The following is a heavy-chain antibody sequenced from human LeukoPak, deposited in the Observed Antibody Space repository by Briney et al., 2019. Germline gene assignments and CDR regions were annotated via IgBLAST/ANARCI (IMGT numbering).Heavy chain of an antibody. CDR1: GYTFTGYY. D-gene: IGHD4-17*01. Sequence: ASVKVSCKASGYTFTGYYMHWVRQAPGQGLEWMGWINPNSGGTNYAQKFQGRVTMTRDTSISTAYMELSRLRSDDTAVYYCARDPSTVTTSHTTPDYWGQGTLVTVSS. J-gene: IGHJ4*02. CDR3: ARDPSTVTTSHTTPDY. V-gene: IGHV1-2*02. CDR2: INPNSGGT.